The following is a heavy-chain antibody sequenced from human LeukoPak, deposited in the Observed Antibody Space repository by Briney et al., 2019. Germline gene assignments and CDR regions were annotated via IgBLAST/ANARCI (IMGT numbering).Heavy chain of an antibody. CDR1: GFTFSSYW. Sequence: GGSLRLSCAASGFTFSSYWMHWVRQAPGKGLVWVSRINSDGSSTSYADSVKGRFTISRDNAKNSLYLQMNSLRAEDTAVYYCARDPIAVAGTGDDYWGQGTLVTVSS. J-gene: IGHJ4*02. D-gene: IGHD6-19*01. CDR3: ARDPIAVAGTGDDY. CDR2: INSDGSST. V-gene: IGHV3-74*01.